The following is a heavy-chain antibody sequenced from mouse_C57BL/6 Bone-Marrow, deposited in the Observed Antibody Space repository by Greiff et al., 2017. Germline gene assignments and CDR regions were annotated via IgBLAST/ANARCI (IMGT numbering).Heavy chain of an antibody. CDR3: AIWFAY. V-gene: IGHV14-3*01. CDR1: GFNIKNTS. CDR2: IDPANGNT. Sequence: VQLQQSVAELVRPGASVKLSCTASGFNIKNTSMHWVKQRPEQGLEWIGRIDPANGNTTYAPKFQGKATITADTSSNTAYLQLSSLTSEDTAIYYCAIWFAYWGQGTLVTVSA. J-gene: IGHJ3*01.